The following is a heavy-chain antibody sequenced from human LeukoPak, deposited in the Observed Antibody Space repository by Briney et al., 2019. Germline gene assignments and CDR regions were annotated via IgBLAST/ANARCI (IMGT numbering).Heavy chain of an antibody. J-gene: IGHJ4*02. D-gene: IGHD5-18*01. CDR3: ARTNFKDTAMGEFDY. CDR2: IWNDGSNK. V-gene: IGHV3-33*01. Sequence: GRSLRLSCAASGFTFSSYGMHWVRQAPGKGLEWVAVIWNDGSNKYYADSVKGRFTISRDNSKNTLYLQMNSLRAEDTAVYYCARTNFKDTAMGEFDYWGQGTLVTAS. CDR1: GFTFSSYG.